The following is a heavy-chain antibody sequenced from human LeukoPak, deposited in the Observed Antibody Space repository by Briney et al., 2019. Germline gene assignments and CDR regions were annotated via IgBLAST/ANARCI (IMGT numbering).Heavy chain of an antibody. D-gene: IGHD1-26*01. CDR2: ISSGSKSI. CDR3: VRPTIDLNYFDY. Sequence: GGSLRLSCAASGFTFSSYAMNWVRQAPGKGLEWVSSISSGSKSIYYADSVKGRFTISRDNAKNSLYLQMNSLRAEDTAVYYCVRPTIDLNYFDYWGQGTLVTVSS. V-gene: IGHV3-21*01. CDR1: GFTFSSYA. J-gene: IGHJ4*02.